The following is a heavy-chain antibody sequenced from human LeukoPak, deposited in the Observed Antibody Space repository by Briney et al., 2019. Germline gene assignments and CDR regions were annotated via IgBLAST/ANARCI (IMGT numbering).Heavy chain of an antibody. CDR3: AKDQGEEYYDFWSGPFQH. Sequence: GGSLRLSCAASGFTFSSYAMSWVRQAPGKGLGWVSAISGSGGSTYYADSVKGRFTISRDNSKNTLYLQMNSLRAEDTAVYYCAKDQGEEYYDFWSGPFQHWGQGTLVTVSS. V-gene: IGHV3-23*01. CDR1: GFTFSSYA. D-gene: IGHD3-3*01. CDR2: ISGSGGST. J-gene: IGHJ1*01.